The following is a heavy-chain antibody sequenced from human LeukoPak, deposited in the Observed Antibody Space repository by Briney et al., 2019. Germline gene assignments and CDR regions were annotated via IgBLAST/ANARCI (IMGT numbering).Heavy chain of an antibody. CDR1: GFTFSSYS. D-gene: IGHD6-19*01. J-gene: IGHJ4*02. V-gene: IGHV3-21*01. Sequence: GGSLRLSCAASGFTFSSYSMNWVRQAPGKGLEWVSSISSSSSYIYYADSVKGRFTISRDNAKNSLYLQMNSLRAEDTAVYYCALTGYSSGWYVNWGQGTLVTVSS. CDR2: ISSSSSYI. CDR3: ALTGYSSGWYVN.